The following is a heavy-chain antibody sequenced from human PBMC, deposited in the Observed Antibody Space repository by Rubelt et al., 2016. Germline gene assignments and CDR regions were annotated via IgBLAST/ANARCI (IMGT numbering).Heavy chain of an antibody. D-gene: IGHD5-12*01. CDR1: GGSISSRSYY. CDR2: IYSSGST. Sequence: QLQLQESGPGLVKPSETLSLTCTVSGGSISSRSYYWGWIRQPPGQGLEWIGSIYSSGSTYYNPSLKSRVTISADTSKNQCSMRRGCGAAGDTAVYYCARELGRGGYASCSDYGGRGTLVTVSS. CDR3: ARELGRGGYASCSDY. J-gene: IGHJ4*02. V-gene: IGHV4-39*07.